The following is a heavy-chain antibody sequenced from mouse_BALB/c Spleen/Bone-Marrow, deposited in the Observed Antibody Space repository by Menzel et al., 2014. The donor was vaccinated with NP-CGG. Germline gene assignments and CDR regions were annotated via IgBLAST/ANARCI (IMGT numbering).Heavy chain of an antibody. CDR3: ARSGSSSGYFDY. V-gene: IGHV5-17*02. CDR1: GFTFSSFG. CDR2: ISNGSSTV. D-gene: IGHD1-1*01. Sequence: EVKLVESGGGLVQPGGSRKLSCAASGFTFSSFGMHWVRQAPEKGLEWVAYISNGSSTVYYADKVMGRFTISRDNPKNTLFLQMTSLRSEDTAMYYCARSGSSSGYFDYWGQGTTLTVSS. J-gene: IGHJ2*01.